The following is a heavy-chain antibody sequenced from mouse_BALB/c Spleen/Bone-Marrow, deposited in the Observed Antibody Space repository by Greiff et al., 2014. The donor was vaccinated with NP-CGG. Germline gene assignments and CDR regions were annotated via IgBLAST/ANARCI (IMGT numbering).Heavy chain of an antibody. Sequence: VQLQQSGAELVKPGASVKLSCTASGFNIKDTYMHWVKQRPEQGLEWIGRIDPANGNTKYDPKFQGKATITADTSSNTAYLQLSSLTSEDTAVYYCARYYYGGSYFDYWGQGTTLTVSS. V-gene: IGHV14-3*02. D-gene: IGHD1-1*01. J-gene: IGHJ2*01. CDR1: GFNIKDTY. CDR3: ARYYYGGSYFDY. CDR2: IDPANGNT.